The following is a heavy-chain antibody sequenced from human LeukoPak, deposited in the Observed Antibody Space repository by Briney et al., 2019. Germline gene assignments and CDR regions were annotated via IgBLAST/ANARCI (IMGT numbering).Heavy chain of an antibody. Sequence: GSLRLSCAASGFTFSSYSMNWVRQAPGKGLEWVSSISSSSSYIYYADSVKGRFTISRDNTKNTLYLKMNSLRAEDTAVYYCAKDLAYGDYVLWYWGQGTLVTVSS. CDR2: ISSSSSYI. D-gene: IGHD4-17*01. J-gene: IGHJ4*02. CDR1: GFTFSSYS. CDR3: AKDLAYGDYVLWY. V-gene: IGHV3-21*01.